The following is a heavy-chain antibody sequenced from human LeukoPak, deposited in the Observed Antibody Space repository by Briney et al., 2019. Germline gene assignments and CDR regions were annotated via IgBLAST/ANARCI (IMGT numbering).Heavy chain of an antibody. Sequence: ASVRVSCKASGYTFTSYGISWVRQAPGQGLEWMGWICAYNGNTNYAQKLQGRVTMTTDTSTSTAYMELRSLRSDDTALYYCARDHSSSWYWFDPWGQGTLVTVSS. CDR2: ICAYNGNT. V-gene: IGHV1-18*01. J-gene: IGHJ5*02. CDR1: GYTFTSYG. CDR3: ARDHSSSWYWFDP. D-gene: IGHD6-13*01.